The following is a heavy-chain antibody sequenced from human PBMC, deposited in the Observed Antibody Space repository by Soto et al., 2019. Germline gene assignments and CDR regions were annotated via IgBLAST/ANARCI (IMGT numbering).Heavy chain of an antibody. CDR1: GFTFSSYA. D-gene: IGHD3-10*01. J-gene: IGHJ4*02. CDR3: GRLFDSGHGPFDY. CDR2: ISGNGDST. Sequence: GGSLRLSCAASGFTFSSYAMHWVRQAPGKGLEYVSVISGNGDSTYYANSVKGRFTISRDNSKNTLYLQMNTLRAEDTAVYYCGRLFDSGHGPFDYWGQGTLVTVS. V-gene: IGHV3-64*01.